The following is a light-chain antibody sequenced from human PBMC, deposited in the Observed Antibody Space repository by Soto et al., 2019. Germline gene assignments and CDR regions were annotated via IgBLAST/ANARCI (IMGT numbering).Light chain of an antibody. CDR2: DVS. CDR1: SSDIGAYNY. V-gene: IGLV2-14*01. Sequence: SVLTQPASVSGSPGQSITISCTGTSSDIGAYNYVSWLQQHPGKAPKLMVYDVSDRPSGVSNRFSGSKSVNTASLTISGLQAEDEADYYCASYTTSTTRYLFGTGTKVTVL. CDR3: ASYTTSTTRYL. J-gene: IGLJ1*01.